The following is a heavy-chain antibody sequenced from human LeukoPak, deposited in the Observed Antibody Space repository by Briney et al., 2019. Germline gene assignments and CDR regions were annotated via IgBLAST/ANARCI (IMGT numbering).Heavy chain of an antibody. J-gene: IGHJ4*02. CDR1: GFTFSTSA. CDR2: ISGSGGKT. CDR3: GKERTSMVTVEY. D-gene: IGHD5-18*01. V-gene: IGHV3-23*01. Sequence: GGSLRLSCVASGFTFSTSAMSWVRQAPGKGLEWVSAISGSGGKTYYADSVKGRFTISRDNSQNTLYLYMNSLRADDTAVYYCGKERTSMVTVEYWGQGTLVTVSS.